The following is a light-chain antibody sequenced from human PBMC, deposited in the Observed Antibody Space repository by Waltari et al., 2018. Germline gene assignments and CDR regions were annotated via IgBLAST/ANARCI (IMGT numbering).Light chain of an antibody. CDR3: CSYAGSRV. CDR2: EGS. J-gene: IGLJ1*01. V-gene: IGLV2-23*01. CDR1: SSDVGGYNL. Sequence: QSALTQPASVSGSPGQSITIPCTGTSSDVGGYNLVSWYQQHPGKAPKLMIYEGSKRPSGVSNRFSGSKSGNTASLTISGLQAEDEADYYCCSYAGSRVFGTGTKVTVL.